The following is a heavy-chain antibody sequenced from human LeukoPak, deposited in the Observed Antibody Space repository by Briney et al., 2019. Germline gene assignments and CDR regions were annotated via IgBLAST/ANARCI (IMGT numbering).Heavy chain of an antibody. V-gene: IGHV3-23*01. CDR1: GFTFSGYA. J-gene: IGHJ3*02. CDR2: ISPSADST. D-gene: IGHD6-19*01. CDR3: AKDQGYNSAWYSRDGFDI. Sequence: GGSLRLSCAASGFTFSGYAMSWVRQAPGKGLEWVSAISPSADSTFYADSGKGRFTISRDNSKNTLYLQMNGLRAEDTAIYYCAKDQGYNSAWYSRDGFDIWGQGTVVTVSS.